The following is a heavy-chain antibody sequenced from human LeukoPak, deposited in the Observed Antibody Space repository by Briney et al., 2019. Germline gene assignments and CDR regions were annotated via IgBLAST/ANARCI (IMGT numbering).Heavy chain of an antibody. CDR2: IWFDGSNK. V-gene: IGHV3-33*01. D-gene: IGHD1-26*01. Sequence: GGSLRLSCAASGFTFSSYGMHWVRQAPGKGLEWVAVIWFDGSNKYYADSVKGRFTISRDNSKNTLYLQMNSLRAEDTAVYYCARGVLVGATGGWFDPWGQGTLVTVSS. CDR1: GFTFSSYG. J-gene: IGHJ5*02. CDR3: ARGVLVGATGGWFDP.